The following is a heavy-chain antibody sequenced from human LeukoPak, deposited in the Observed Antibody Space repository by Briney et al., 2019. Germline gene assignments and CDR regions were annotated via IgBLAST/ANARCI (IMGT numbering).Heavy chain of an antibody. Sequence: GGSLRLSCAASGFTFDDYAMHWVRQAPGKGLEWVSGISWNSGSIGYADSVKGRFTISRDNAKNSLYLQMNSLRAEDTALYYCAKDISPGIAVAGIFDYWGQGTLVTVSS. J-gene: IGHJ4*02. D-gene: IGHD6-19*01. V-gene: IGHV3-9*01. CDR1: GFTFDDYA. CDR2: ISWNSGSI. CDR3: AKDISPGIAVAGIFDY.